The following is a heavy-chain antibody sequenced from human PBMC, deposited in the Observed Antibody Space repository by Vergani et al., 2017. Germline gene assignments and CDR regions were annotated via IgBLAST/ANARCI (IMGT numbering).Heavy chain of an antibody. V-gene: IGHV1-69*02. J-gene: IGHJ4*02. CDR3: ARASDAAAGIRY. CDR1: GGTFSSYT. CDR2: IIPILGIA. D-gene: IGHD6-13*01. Sequence: QVQLVQSGAEVKKPGSSVKVSCKASGGTFSSYTISWVRQAPGQGLEWMGRIIPILGIANYAQKFQGRVTITADKSTITAYMELSSLRSEDTAVYYCARASDAAAGIRYWGQGTLVTVSS.